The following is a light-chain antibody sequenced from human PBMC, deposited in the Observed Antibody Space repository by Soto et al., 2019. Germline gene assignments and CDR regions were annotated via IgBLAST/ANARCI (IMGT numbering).Light chain of an antibody. V-gene: IGKV1-5*01. CDR1: QSISYW. CDR3: QQYNTYST. Sequence: DIQMTQSPSTLSASVGDRVTLTCRASQSISYWLAWYQQKPGKAPKVLIYDASSLERGVPSRFSGSGSGTEFTLTISSLQPDDFATYYCQQYNTYSTFGQGTKVDIK. J-gene: IGKJ1*01. CDR2: DAS.